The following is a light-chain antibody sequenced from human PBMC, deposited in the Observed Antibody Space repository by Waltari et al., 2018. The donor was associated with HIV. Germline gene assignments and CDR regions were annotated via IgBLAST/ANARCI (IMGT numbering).Light chain of an antibody. CDR1: SSDVGGYNY. J-gene: IGLJ2*01. Sequence: QSALTQPPSASGSPGLSVTISCTGTSSDVGGYNYVSWYQQHPGKAPKLMIYEVSKRPSGVPDRFSGSKSGNTASLTVSGLQAEDEADYYCSSYAGSMVFGGGTKLTVL. CDR3: SSYAGSMV. CDR2: EVS. V-gene: IGLV2-8*01.